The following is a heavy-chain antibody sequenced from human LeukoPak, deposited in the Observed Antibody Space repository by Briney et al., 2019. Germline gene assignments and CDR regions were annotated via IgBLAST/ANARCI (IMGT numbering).Heavy chain of an antibody. J-gene: IGHJ4*02. Sequence: GGSLRLSCAASGFTFSSYAMSWVRQAPGKGLEWVSAISGSGGSTYYADSVKGRFTISRDNSKNTLYLQMNSLRAEDTAVYYCAKDIVATIEATRVDYWGQGTLVTVSS. V-gene: IGHV3-23*01. CDR3: AKDIVATIEATRVDY. D-gene: IGHD5-12*01. CDR2: ISGSGGST. CDR1: GFTFSSYA.